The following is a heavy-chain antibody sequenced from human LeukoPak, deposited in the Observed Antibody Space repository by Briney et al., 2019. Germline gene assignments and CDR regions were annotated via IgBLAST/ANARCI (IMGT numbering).Heavy chain of an antibody. D-gene: IGHD3-16*01. CDR3: AREHWVITFGGVPENAFDI. CDR1: GYTFSGYY. CDR2: INPNSGGT. Sequence: ASGKVSCKASGYTFSGYYMHWVRQAPGQGLEWMGWINPNSGGTNYAQKFQGRVTMTRDTSISTAYMELSRLGSDDTAVYYCAREHWVITFGGVPENAFDIWGQGTMVTVSS. J-gene: IGHJ3*02. V-gene: IGHV1-2*02.